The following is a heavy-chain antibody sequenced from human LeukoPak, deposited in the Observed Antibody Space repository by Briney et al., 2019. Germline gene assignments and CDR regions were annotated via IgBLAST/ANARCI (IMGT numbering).Heavy chain of an antibody. CDR1: GLTFSSYA. CDR3: AKEGGHGDA. V-gene: IGHV3-30*02. J-gene: IGHJ6*04. CDR2: IRYDGSNK. Sequence: GGSLSLSCAGSGLTFSSYAIHGVRKAPGKGLEWVAFIRYDGSNKYYADSVKGRFTISRDNSKNTLYLQMNSLRAEDTAVYYCAKEGGHGDAWGKGTTVTVSS. D-gene: IGHD3-16*01.